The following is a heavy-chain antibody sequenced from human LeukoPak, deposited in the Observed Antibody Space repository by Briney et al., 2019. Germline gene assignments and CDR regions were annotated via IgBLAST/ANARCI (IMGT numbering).Heavy chain of an antibody. CDR3: TTGGGWLTDY. CDR1: GGSITGSF. Sequence: PSETLSLTCTVSGGSITGSFWGRFRQSPGKGLEWIGFLHESGSTIYNASLKGRASISADTSRSQFSLRLTSVTAADTAVYFCTTGGGWLTDYWGRGTLVTVSS. D-gene: IGHD5-24*01. J-gene: IGHJ4*02. V-gene: IGHV4-59*01. CDR2: LHESGST.